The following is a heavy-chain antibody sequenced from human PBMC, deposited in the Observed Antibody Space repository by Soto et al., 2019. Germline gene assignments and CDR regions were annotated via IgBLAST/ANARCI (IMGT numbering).Heavy chain of an antibody. J-gene: IGHJ6*02. D-gene: IGHD3-10*01. CDR2: IKQDGSEK. Sequence: GGSLRLSCAASGFTFSGYWMSWVRQAPGKGLEWVANIKQDGSEKYYVDSVKGRFTISRDNAKNSRYLQMNSLRAEDTAVYYCSRYSGPHGSGSYYYYYGMDVWGQGTTVTVSS. V-gene: IGHV3-7*01. CDR1: GFTFSGYW. CDR3: SRYSGPHGSGSYYYYYGMDV.